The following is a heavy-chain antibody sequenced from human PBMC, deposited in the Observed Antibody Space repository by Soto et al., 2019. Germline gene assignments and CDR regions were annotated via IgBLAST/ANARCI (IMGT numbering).Heavy chain of an antibody. CDR3: ARGKPYDILTGYSLDWFDP. J-gene: IGHJ5*02. CDR2: INHSGST. V-gene: IGHV4-34*01. D-gene: IGHD3-9*01. CDR1: GGSFSGYY. Sequence: AVYGGSFSGYYWSWIRQPPGKGLEWIGEINHSGSTNYNPSLKSRVTISVDTSKNQFSLKLSSVTAADTAVYYCARGKPYDILTGYSLDWFDPWGQGTLVTVSS.